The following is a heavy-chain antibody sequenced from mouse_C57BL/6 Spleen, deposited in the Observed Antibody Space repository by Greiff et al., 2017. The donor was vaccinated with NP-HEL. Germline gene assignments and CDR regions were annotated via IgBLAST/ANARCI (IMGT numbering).Heavy chain of an antibody. J-gene: IGHJ2*01. CDR2: IYPGDGDT. D-gene: IGHD1-1*01. Sequence: VQGVESGAELVKPGASVKISCKASGYAFSSYWMNWVKQRPGRGLEWIGQIYPGDGDTNYNGKFKGKATLTADKSSSTAYMQLSSLTSEDSAVYFCAREDYYGSSTGYFDYWGQGTTLTVSS. V-gene: IGHV1-80*01. CDR3: AREDYYGSSTGYFDY. CDR1: GYAFSSYW.